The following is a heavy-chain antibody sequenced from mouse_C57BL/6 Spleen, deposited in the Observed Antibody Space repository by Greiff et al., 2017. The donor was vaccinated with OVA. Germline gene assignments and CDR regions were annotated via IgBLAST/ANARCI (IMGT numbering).Heavy chain of an antibody. CDR3: VRDAHYYGSSPYYAMDY. D-gene: IGHD1-1*01. CDR1: GFTFNTYA. J-gene: IGHJ4*01. V-gene: IGHV10-3*01. CDR2: IRSKSSNYAT. Sequence: EVQGVESGGGLVQPKGSLKLSCAASGFTFNTYAMHWVRQAPGKGLEWVARIRSKSSNYATYYADSVKDRFTISRDDSQSMLYLQMNNLKTEDTAMYYCVRDAHYYGSSPYYAMDYWGQGTSVTVSS.